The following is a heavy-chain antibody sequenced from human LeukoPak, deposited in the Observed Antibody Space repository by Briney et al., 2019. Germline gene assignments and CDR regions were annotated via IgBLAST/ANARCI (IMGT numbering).Heavy chain of an antibody. V-gene: IGHV4-34*01. CDR2: INHSGST. J-gene: IGHJ4*02. D-gene: IGHD3-3*01. Sequence: PSETLSLTCAVYGGSFSGYYWSWIRQTPGKGLEWIGEINHSGSTNYNPSLKSRVTISVDTSKNQFSLKLSSVTAADTAVYYCARVEWLPNNLYYFDYWGQGTLVTVSS. CDR1: GGSFSGYY. CDR3: ARVEWLPNNLYYFDY.